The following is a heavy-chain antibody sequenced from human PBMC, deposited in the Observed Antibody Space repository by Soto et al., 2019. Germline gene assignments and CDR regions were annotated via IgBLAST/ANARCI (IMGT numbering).Heavy chain of an antibody. D-gene: IGHD6-19*01. CDR2: IIPIFGTA. Sequence: SVKVSCKASGGTLSSYAISWVRQAPGQGLEWMGGIIPIFGTANYAQKFQGRVTITADESTSTAYMELSSLRSEDTAVYYCARDPQYSSGWSYYFDYWGQGTLVTVSS. V-gene: IGHV1-69*13. CDR1: GGTLSSYA. J-gene: IGHJ4*02. CDR3: ARDPQYSSGWSYYFDY.